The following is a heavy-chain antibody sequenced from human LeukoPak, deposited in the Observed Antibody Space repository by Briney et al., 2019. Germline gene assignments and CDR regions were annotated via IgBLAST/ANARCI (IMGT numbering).Heavy chain of an antibody. CDR3: ARDRGNVDLDY. CDR2: INSDGSST. J-gene: IGHJ4*02. Sequence: GGSLRLSCVASGFTFSSYWMHWVRQAPGKGLVWVSRINSDGSSTSYADSVKGRLTISRDNAKNTLYLQMNSLRAEDTAVYYCARDRGNVDLDYWGQGTLVTVSS. CDR1: GFTFSSYW. D-gene: IGHD1-1*01. V-gene: IGHV3-74*01.